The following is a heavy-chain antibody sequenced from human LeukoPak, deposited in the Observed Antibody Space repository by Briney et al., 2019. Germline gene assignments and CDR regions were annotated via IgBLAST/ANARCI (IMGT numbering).Heavy chain of an antibody. Sequence: PGGSLRLSCAASGFTFSSYWMHWVRQAPGRGLVWVSRINSDGSSTSYADSVKGRFTISRDNAKNTLYLQMNSPRAEDTAVYYCARAYYDSSGYCDYWGQGTLVTVSS. V-gene: IGHV3-74*01. CDR1: GFTFSSYW. CDR2: INSDGSST. CDR3: ARAYYDSSGYCDY. J-gene: IGHJ4*02. D-gene: IGHD3-22*01.